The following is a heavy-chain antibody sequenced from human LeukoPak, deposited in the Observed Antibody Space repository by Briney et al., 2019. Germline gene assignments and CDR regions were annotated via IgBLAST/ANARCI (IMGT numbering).Heavy chain of an antibody. V-gene: IGHV3-9*01. CDR2: ISWNSGSI. J-gene: IGHJ6*03. CDR1: GFTFDDYA. Sequence: SLRLSCAASGFTFDDYAMHWVRQAPGKGLEWVSGISWNSGSIGYADSVKGRFTISRDNAKNSLYLQMNSLRAEDTALYYCAKDYRAGTGSSYYMDVWGKGTTATVSS. D-gene: IGHD1-1*01. CDR3: AKDYRAGTGSSYYMDV.